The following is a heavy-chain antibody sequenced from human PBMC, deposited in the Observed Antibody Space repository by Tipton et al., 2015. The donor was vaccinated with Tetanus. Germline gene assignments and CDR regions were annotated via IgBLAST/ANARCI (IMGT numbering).Heavy chain of an antibody. CDR1: GFTFSSYG. Sequence: SLRLSCAASGFTFSSYGMHWVRQAPGKGLEWVAVISYDGSNKYYADSVKGRFTISRDNSKNTLYLQMNSLRAEDTAVYYCAKDDNSYYGMDVWGQGTTVTVSS. CDR3: AKDDNSYYGMDV. V-gene: IGHV3-30*18. D-gene: IGHD1-20*01. CDR2: ISYDGSNK. J-gene: IGHJ6*02.